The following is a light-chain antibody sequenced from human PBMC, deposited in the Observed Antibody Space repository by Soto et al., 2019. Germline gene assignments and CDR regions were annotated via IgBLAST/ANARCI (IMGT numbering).Light chain of an antibody. CDR2: EVT. CDR3: SSYTSSSTLV. J-gene: IGLJ3*02. V-gene: IGLV2-14*01. CDR1: SSDVGAYNY. Sequence: QSALTQPASVSGSPGQSITISCTGTSSDVGAYNYVSWYRQHPGKAPKLMIYEVTNRPSGVSNRFSGSKSGSTASLTISGLQAEDEADYYCSSYTSSSTLVFGGGIKLTVL.